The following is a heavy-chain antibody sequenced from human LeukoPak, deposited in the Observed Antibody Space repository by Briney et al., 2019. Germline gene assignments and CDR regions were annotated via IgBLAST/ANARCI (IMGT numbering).Heavy chain of an antibody. Sequence: GGSLSLSCAASGFIFSSYSMNWVRQAPGKGLEWVSHITASGTAMFYADAVRGSFTISRDSAKNALYVHMNSVRDEDTAVYYCASSGSYRFGYWGQGTMVTVSS. D-gene: IGHD1-26*01. CDR1: GFIFSSYS. J-gene: IGHJ4*02. CDR2: ITASGTAM. V-gene: IGHV3-48*02. CDR3: ASSGSYRFGY.